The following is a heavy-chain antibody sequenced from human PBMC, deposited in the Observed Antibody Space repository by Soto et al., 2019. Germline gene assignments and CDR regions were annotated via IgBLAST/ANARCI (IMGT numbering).Heavy chain of an antibody. D-gene: IGHD2-15*01. J-gene: IGHJ6*02. CDR2: IIPIFGTA. CDR1: GGTFSSYA. V-gene: IGHV1-69*01. CDR3: ARDHLCSGSSCYSPANEVYGLDV. Sequence: QVQLVQSGAEVKKPGSSVKVSCKASGGTFSSYAISWVRQAPGQGLEWMGGIIPIFGTANYAQKFQGRVTITAHECTSTACRELSSLRSVDTARYYCARDHLCSGSSCYSPANEVYGLDVWGQGTTVTIPS.